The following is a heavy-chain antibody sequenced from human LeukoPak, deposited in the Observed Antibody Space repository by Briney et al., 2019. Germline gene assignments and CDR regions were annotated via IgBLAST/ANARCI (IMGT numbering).Heavy chain of an antibody. J-gene: IGHJ4*02. CDR3: TGVSRSSWYDY. CDR2: IKSKTDGGTP. Sequence: GGSLRLSCAASGFTFSNAWMSWVRQAPGKGLEWVGRIKSKTDGGTPDYVAGVKGRFTISRDDSKNTLYLQMNSLKTEDTAVYYCTGVSRSSWYDYWGQGTLVTVSS. V-gene: IGHV3-15*01. CDR1: GFTFSNAW. D-gene: IGHD6-13*01.